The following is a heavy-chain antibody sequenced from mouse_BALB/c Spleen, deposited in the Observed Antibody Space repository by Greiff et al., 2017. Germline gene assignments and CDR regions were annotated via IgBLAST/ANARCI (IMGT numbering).Heavy chain of an antibody. CDR2: ISSGGSYT. Sequence: EVKLVESGGDLVKPGGSLKLSCAASGFTFSSYGMSWVRQTPDKRLEWVATISSGGSYTYYPDSVKGRFTISRDNAKNTLYLQMSSLKSEDTAMYYCARRTHYAMDYWGQGTSVTVSS. CDR1: GFTFSSYG. V-gene: IGHV5-6*02. J-gene: IGHJ4*01. CDR3: ARRTHYAMDY.